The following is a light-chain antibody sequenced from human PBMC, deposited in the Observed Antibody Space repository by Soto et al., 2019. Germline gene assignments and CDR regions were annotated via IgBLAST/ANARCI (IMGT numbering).Light chain of an antibody. J-gene: IGKJ5*01. CDR1: PSVPNY. Sequence: IVLTQSPATLSLSPGERATLSCRASPSVPNYLARYQQKPGQAPRLLIYDASNRATGIPARFSGSGSGTDFTLTISSLEPEDFAVYYCQQRSNWPPITFGQGTRLEIK. V-gene: IGKV3-11*01. CDR3: QQRSNWPPIT. CDR2: DAS.